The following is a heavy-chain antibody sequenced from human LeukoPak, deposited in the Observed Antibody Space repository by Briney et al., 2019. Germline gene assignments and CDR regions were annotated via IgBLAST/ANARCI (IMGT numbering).Heavy chain of an antibody. J-gene: IGHJ4*02. Sequence: PGGSLTLSCTASGFSFGSYSMNWVRQTPGKGLEWLSYISGSSSLIYYADSVKGRFTISRDNAKKSLYLQMNSLRDEDTAVYYCARVGWSSGPPFYWGQGIQVTVSS. CDR1: GFSFGSYS. D-gene: IGHD6-19*01. CDR3: ARVGWSSGPPFY. V-gene: IGHV3-48*02. CDR2: ISGSSSLI.